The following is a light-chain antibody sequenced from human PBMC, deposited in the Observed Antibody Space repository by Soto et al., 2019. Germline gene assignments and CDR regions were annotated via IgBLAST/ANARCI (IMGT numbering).Light chain of an antibody. CDR1: SSDVGGYNY. J-gene: IGLJ2*01. V-gene: IGLV2-8*01. CDR2: EVS. Sequence: QSVLTQPPSASGSPGQSVTISCTGTSSDVGGYNYVSWYQQHPGKAPKLMIYEVSKRPSGVPDRFSGSKSGNTTSLTVSGLQVEDEADYYCSSFEASNNLLFGGGPKLTVL. CDR3: SSFEASNNLL.